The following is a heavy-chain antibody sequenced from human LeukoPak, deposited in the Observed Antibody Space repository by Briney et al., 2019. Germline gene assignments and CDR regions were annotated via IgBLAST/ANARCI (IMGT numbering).Heavy chain of an antibody. D-gene: IGHD6-13*01. CDR2: INHSGST. J-gene: IGHJ5*02. V-gene: IGHV4-34*01. CDR3: ARGPHGYSSSWYRPSYNWFDP. CDR1: GGSFSGYY. Sequence: SETLSLTRAVYGGSFSGYYWSWIRQPPGKGLEWIGEINHSGSTNYNPSLKSRVTISVDTSKNQFSLKLSSVTAADTAVYYCARGPHGYSSSWYRPSYNWFDPWGQGTLVTVSS.